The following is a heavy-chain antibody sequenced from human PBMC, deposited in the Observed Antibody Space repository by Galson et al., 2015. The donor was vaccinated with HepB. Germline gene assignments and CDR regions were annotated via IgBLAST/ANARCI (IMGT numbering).Heavy chain of an antibody. Sequence: SLRLSCAASGFTFSDYYMSWIRQAPGKGLEWVPYISSSGSTIYYADSVKGRFTISRDNAKNSLYLQMNSLRAEDTAVYYCATGARRLGYSYGTHDFDYWGQGTLVTVSS. CDR1: GFTFSDYY. CDR3: ATGARRLGYSYGTHDFDY. V-gene: IGHV3-11*01. CDR2: ISSSGSTI. J-gene: IGHJ4*02. D-gene: IGHD5-18*01.